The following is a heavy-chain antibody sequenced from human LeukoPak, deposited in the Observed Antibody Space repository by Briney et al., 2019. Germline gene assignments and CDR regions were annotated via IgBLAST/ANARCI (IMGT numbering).Heavy chain of an antibody. CDR2: IRTKVNNYAT. CDR3: TRGLGFGSGSYSTHDY. CDR1: GFTFSVSA. D-gene: IGHD3-10*01. V-gene: IGHV3-73*01. J-gene: IGHJ4*02. Sequence: GGSLRLSCAASGFTFSVSAMHWVRQASGKGLEWVGLIRTKVNNYATGYGASVKGRFTISRDDSKNTAYLQMNSLKTEDTAVYYCTRGLGFGSGSYSTHDYWGQGTLVTVSS.